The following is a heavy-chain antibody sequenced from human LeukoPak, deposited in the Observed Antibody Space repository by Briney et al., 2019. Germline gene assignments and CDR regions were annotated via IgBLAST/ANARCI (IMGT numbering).Heavy chain of an antibody. V-gene: IGHV1-2*02. J-gene: IGHJ5*02. D-gene: IGHD6-13*01. CDR3: ARRGMPAAGRFDP. Sequence: ASVKVSCKASGYTFTGYYMHWVRQAPGQGLEWMGWINPNSGGTNYAQKFQGRVTMTRDTSISTAYMELSRLRFDDTAVYYCARRGMPAAGRFDPWGQGTLVTVSS. CDR2: INPNSGGT. CDR1: GYTFTGYY.